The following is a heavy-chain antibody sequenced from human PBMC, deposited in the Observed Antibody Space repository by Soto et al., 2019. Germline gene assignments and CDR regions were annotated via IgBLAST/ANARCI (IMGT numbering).Heavy chain of an antibody. J-gene: IGHJ6*02. CDR1: GFSISNGYY. D-gene: IGHD4-17*01. Sequence: PSETLSLTCAVSGFSISNGYYWGWIRHPPGKGLEWIGKIYHSGSTYYTPSRKTRVTISIDTSKNQFLLKLSSVTAADTAVYYFGKYGEAYYYAMDVCGERTPVTVSS. V-gene: IGHV4-38-2*01. CDR2: IYHSGST. CDR3: GKYGEAYYYAMDV.